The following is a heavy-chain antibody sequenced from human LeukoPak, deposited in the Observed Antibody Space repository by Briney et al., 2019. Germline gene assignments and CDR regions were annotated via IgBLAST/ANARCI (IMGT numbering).Heavy chain of an antibody. CDR1: GFTLSKCA. Sequence: PGGSLRLSCAASGFTLSKCAMNWVRQAPGKGLEWVSGIDGSGGRPPSADSVKGRFTISRDISKNTLYLQMDSLRAEDTAAYYCARAQVEVITLFDYWGQGTLVTVSS. V-gene: IGHV3-23*01. CDR3: ARAQVEVITLFDY. CDR2: IDGSGGRP. J-gene: IGHJ4*02. D-gene: IGHD3-22*01.